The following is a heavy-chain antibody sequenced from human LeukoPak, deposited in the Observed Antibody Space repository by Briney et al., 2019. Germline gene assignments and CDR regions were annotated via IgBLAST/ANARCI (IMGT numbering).Heavy chain of an antibody. CDR1: GFTFSSYT. Sequence: LPGGSLRLSCAASGFTFSSYTMSWVRQAPGKGLEWVSAISGSGGSTYYADSVKGRFTISRDNSKNTLYLQMNSLRAEDTAVYYCAKDDTAMVILYWGQGTLVTVSS. CDR2: ISGSGGST. V-gene: IGHV3-23*01. CDR3: AKDDTAMVILY. D-gene: IGHD5-18*01. J-gene: IGHJ4*02.